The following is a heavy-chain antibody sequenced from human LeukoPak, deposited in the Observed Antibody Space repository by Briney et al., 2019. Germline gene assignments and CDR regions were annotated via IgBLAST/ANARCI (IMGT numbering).Heavy chain of an antibody. J-gene: IGHJ3*02. Sequence: ASVKVSCKXSGYTFSRYGISWVRQAPGQGLEWMGWISAYNGNTNYPQKLQARVTMTTDTSTSTAYMELRSLRFDDTAVYYCARARYYDSSAYDDAFDIWGQGTVVTVSS. D-gene: IGHD3-22*01. V-gene: IGHV1-18*01. CDR3: ARARYYDSSAYDDAFDI. CDR2: ISAYNGNT. CDR1: GYTFSRYG.